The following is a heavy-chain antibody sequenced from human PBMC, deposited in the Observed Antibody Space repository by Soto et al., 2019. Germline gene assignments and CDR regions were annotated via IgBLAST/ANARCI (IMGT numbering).Heavy chain of an antibody. V-gene: IGHV3-9*01. D-gene: IGHD3-10*01. CDR1: GFTFDDYA. Sequence: GGSLRLSCAASGFTFDDYAMHWVRQAPGKGLEWVSGISWNSGSVGYADSVKGRFTISRDNAKNSLYLQMNSLRAEDTALYYCAKDIAAMVRGVSYYYYGMDVWGQGTTVTAP. CDR2: ISWNSGSV. J-gene: IGHJ6*02. CDR3: AKDIAAMVRGVSYYYYGMDV.